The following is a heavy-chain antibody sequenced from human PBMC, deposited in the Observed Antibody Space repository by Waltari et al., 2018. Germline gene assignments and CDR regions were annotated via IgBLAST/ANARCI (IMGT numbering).Heavy chain of an antibody. Sequence: QLQLQESGPGLVKPSETLSLTCTVSGGSISSSSYYWGWIRQPPGKGLEWIGSFYYRGGTYYNPSLKSRVTISVDTSKNQFSLKLSSVTAADTAVYYCARGKKLLEWSSFDYWGQGTLVTVSS. D-gene: IGHD3-3*01. CDR1: GGSISSSSYY. V-gene: IGHV4-39*07. CDR2: FYYRGGT. J-gene: IGHJ4*02. CDR3: ARGKKLLEWSSFDY.